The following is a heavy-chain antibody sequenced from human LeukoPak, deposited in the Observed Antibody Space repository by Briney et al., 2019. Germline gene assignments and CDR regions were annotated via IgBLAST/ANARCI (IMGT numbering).Heavy chain of an antibody. CDR3: ARDWDLPSSGWPSDYYGMDV. CDR2: INHSGST. J-gene: IGHJ6*02. D-gene: IGHD6-19*01. CDR1: GGSFSGYY. Sequence: PSETLSLTCAVYGGSFSGYYWSWIRQPPGKGLEWVGEINHSGSTNYNPSLKSRATISEDTSKHQFSLKLSSVTAADTAVYYCARDWDLPSSGWPSDYYGMDVWGQGTTVTVSS. V-gene: IGHV4-34*01.